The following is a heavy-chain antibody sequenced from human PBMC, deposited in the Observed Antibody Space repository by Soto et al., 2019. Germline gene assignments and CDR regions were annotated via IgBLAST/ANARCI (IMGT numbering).Heavy chain of an antibody. J-gene: IGHJ6*03. V-gene: IGHV1-69*13. CDR2: IIPIFGTA. D-gene: IGHD5-18*01. CDR3: ARGSDTAMVTHYYYDMDV. Sequence: ASVKVSCKASGGTFSSYAISWVRQAPGQRLEWMGGIIPIFGTANYAQKFQGRVTITADESTSTAYMELSSLRSEDTAVYYCARGSDTAMVTHYYYDMDVWGKGTTVTVSS. CDR1: GGTFSSYA.